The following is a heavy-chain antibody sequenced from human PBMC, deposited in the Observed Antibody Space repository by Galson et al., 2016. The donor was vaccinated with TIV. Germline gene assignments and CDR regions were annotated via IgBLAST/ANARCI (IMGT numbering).Heavy chain of an antibody. CDR3: AKGRGRSTTSSYMDV. CDR1: GGTFSSYS. V-gene: IGHV1-69*02. CDR2: IIPILDIT. J-gene: IGHJ6*03. Sequence: SVKVSCKAAGGTFSSYSISWVRQAPGQGLEWMGRIIPILDITHYAQNFQGRVTMTADKPTSTAYMGLNSLRSEDTAIYYCAKGRGRSTTSSYMDVWGKGTTVTISS. D-gene: IGHD2-2*01.